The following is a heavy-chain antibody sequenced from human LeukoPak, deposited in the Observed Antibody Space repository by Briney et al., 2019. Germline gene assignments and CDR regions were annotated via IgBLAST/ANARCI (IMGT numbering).Heavy chain of an antibody. D-gene: IGHD6-6*01. V-gene: IGHV4-4*07. J-gene: IGHJ2*01. CDR3: ARELYSSSSGAYWYFDL. CDR1: GVSVSNFY. Sequence: SETLSLTCTVSGVSVSNFYWSWIRQPAGKGLEWIGRIYTSGSTNYNPSLKSRVTMSVDTSKNQFSLNLSSVTAADTAVYYCARELYSSSSGAYWYFDLWGRGTLVTVSS. CDR2: IYTSGST.